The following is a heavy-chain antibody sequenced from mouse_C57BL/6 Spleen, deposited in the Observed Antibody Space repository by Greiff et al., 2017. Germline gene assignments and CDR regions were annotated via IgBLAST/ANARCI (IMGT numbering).Heavy chain of an antibody. CDR2: INPNNGGT. Sequence: EVQLQQSGPELVKPGASVKISCKASGYTFTDYYMNWVKQSHGKSLEWIGDINPNNGGTSYNQKFKGKATLTVDKSSSTAYMELRSLTSEDSAVYYCAEGWLSSYAMDYWGQGTSVTVPS. D-gene: IGHD2-3*01. CDR1: GYTFTDYY. CDR3: AEGWLSSYAMDY. J-gene: IGHJ4*01. V-gene: IGHV1-26*01.